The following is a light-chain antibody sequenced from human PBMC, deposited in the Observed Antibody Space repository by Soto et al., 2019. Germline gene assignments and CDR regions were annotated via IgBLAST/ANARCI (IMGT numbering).Light chain of an antibody. J-gene: IGKJ1*01. CDR1: QSISTW. V-gene: IGKV1-5*01. CDR2: DAS. Sequence: DIPMTQSPSTLSVSVGDRVTITCRASQSISTWLAWYQQKPGKAPKLLIYDASSLESGVPSRFSGSGSGTEFPLTISSLQPDDFATYYCQQYNSYWTFGQGTKVEIK. CDR3: QQYNSYWT.